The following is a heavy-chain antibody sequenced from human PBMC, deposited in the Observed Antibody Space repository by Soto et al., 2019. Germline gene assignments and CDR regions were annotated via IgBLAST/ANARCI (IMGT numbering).Heavy chain of an antibody. V-gene: IGHV1-46*01. J-gene: IGHJ5*02. CDR2: INPSGGST. CDR3: ARDQANYYDSSGSWFDP. Sequence: ASVKVSCKASGYTFTSYYMHWVRQAPGQGLEWMGIINPSGGSTSYAQKFQGRVTMTRDTSTSTVYMELSSLRSEDTAVYYCARDQANYYDSSGSWFDPWGQGTLVTVSS. D-gene: IGHD3-22*01. CDR1: GYTFTSYY.